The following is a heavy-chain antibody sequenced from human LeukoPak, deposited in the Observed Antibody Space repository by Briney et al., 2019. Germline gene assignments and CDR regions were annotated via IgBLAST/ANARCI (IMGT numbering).Heavy chain of an antibody. CDR1: GLTFSSYW. CDR2: INSDGSTT. J-gene: IGHJ6*03. Sequence: GGSLRLSCAASGLTFSSYWMHWVRQAPGKGLVWVSRINSDGSTTTYADSVKGRFAISRDNAKNTLYLQMNSLRAEDTAVYYCARDRRLWNMDVWGTGTTVTISS. CDR3: ARDRRLWNMDV. V-gene: IGHV3-74*01. D-gene: IGHD4/OR15-4a*01.